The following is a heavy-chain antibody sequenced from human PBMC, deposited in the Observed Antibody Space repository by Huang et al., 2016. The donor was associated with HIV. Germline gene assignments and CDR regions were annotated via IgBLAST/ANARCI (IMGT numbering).Heavy chain of an antibody. Sequence: EVQLVESGGGLVQPGGSLRLSCAASGFIFNIYSMNWVRQAPGKGLEWVSYISSGSTTIYYADSVKGRFTISRDNAKNSLYLQMNSLRAEDTAVYYCARDGLRGRLMTRSLDYWGQGTLVTVSS. CDR2: ISSGSTTI. J-gene: IGHJ4*02. V-gene: IGHV3-48*01. CDR1: GFIFNIYS. D-gene: IGHD3-10*01. CDR3: ARDGLRGRLMTRSLDY.